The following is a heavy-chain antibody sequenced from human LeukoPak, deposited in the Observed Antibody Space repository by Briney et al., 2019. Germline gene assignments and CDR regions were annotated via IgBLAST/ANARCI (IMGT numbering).Heavy chain of an antibody. Sequence: QAGGSLRLSCAASAFTFSSYWMTWVRQAPGKGLEWVANIKQDGSEKYYVDSVKGRFTISRDNAKNSLYLQMNSLRAEDTAVYYCARDVCSGISCYPYGADSWGQGTLVTVSS. CDR3: ARDVCSGISCYPYGADS. CDR2: IKQDGSEK. CDR1: AFTFSSYW. J-gene: IGHJ4*02. V-gene: IGHV3-7*01. D-gene: IGHD2-2*01.